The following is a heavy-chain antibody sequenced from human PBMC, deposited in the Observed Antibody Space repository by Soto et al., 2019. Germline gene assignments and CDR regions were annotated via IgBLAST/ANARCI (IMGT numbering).Heavy chain of an antibody. V-gene: IGHV4-59*01. CDR3: ARADEMVAENWFDP. CDR1: GGSISRYY. D-gene: IGHD2-15*01. J-gene: IGHJ5*02. CDR2: IYYSGST. Sequence: SETLSLTCTVSGGSISRYYCSWIRQPPGKGLEWIGYIYYSGSTNYNPSLKSRVTISVDTSKNQFSLKLSSVTAADTAVYYCARADEMVAENWFDPWGQGTLVTVSS.